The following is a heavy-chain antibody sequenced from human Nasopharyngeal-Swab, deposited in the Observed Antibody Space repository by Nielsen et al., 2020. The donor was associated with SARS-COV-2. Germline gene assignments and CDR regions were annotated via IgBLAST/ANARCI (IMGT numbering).Heavy chain of an antibody. J-gene: IGHJ6*02. V-gene: IGHV5-51*01. D-gene: IGHD6-19*01. CDR2: IYPGDSDT. CDR3: ARHPSSGWPSYFYYGMDV. CDR1: GYSFTSYW. Sequence: GESLKISCKGSGYSFTSYWIGWVRQMPGKGLKWMGIIYPGDSDTRYSPSFQGQVTISADKSITTAYLQWSSLKASDTAMYYCARHPSSGWPSYFYYGMDVWGQGTTVTVSS.